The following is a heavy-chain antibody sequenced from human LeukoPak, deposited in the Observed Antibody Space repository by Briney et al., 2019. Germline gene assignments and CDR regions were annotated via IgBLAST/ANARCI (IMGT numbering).Heavy chain of an antibody. V-gene: IGHV3-21*01. D-gene: IGHD3-10*01. CDR2: ISTTSSSSYK. CDR1: GFTFSRYA. J-gene: IGHJ6*03. Sequence: GGSLRLSCAAYGFTFSRYAMNWVRQAPGKGLEWVSSISTTSSSSYKNYEESMKGRLTISRDNAKSSLYLQMNSLRAEDTAVYYCARVMAGYSYMDVWGKGTTVTVSS. CDR3: ARVMAGYSYMDV.